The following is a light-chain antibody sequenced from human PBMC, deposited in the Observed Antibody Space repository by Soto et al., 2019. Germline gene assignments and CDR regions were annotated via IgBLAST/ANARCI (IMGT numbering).Light chain of an antibody. Sequence: QSVPTPPPSVSGSPGQSVTISCTGTSSALGSYNRVSWHQQPPGTAPKRMIYEVSNRPSGVPDRFSGSKSGNTASLTISGLRAEDENDSSSNSNNTRTPYVFGTGTKVNV. J-gene: IGLJ1*01. CDR3: NSNNTRTPYV. CDR1: SSALGSYNR. CDR2: EVS. V-gene: IGLV2-18*02.